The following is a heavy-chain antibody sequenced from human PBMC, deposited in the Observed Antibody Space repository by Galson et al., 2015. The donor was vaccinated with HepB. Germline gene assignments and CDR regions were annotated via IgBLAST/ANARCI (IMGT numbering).Heavy chain of an antibody. V-gene: IGHV3-30*18. D-gene: IGHD5-18*01. CDR1: GFTFSNYG. Sequence: SLRLSCAASGFTFSNYGMHWVRQAPGKGLEWVSVISSDGSDKYYADSVKGRFTISRDNSKNTLYLQMNSLRTEDTAVYYCAKDPYSDGLNWFGPWGQGTLVTVSS. CDR2: ISSDGSDK. J-gene: IGHJ5*02. CDR3: AKDPYSDGLNWFGP.